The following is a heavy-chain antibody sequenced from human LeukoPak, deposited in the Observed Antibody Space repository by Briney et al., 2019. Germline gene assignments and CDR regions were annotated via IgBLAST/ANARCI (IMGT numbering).Heavy chain of an antibody. J-gene: IGHJ4*02. CDR3: ARDCSASSSDYYPLGY. CDR2: IYSGGST. D-gene: IGHD3-22*01. CDR1: GFTVSSKY. Sequence: GGSLRLFCAASGFTVSSKYMSWVRQAPGKGLEWVSVIYSGGSTYYADSVKGRFTIPRDNSNNTVYLQMNSLRAEDAAVYYCARDCSASSSDYYPLGYWGQGTLDTVSS. V-gene: IGHV3-66*01.